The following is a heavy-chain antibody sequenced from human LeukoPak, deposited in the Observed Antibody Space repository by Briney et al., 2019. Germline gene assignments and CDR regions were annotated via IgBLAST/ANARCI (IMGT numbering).Heavy chain of an antibody. D-gene: IGHD3-22*01. J-gene: IGHJ3*02. Sequence: SVKVSCKASGGTFSSYAISWVRQAPGQGLEWMGRIIPIFGTANYAQKFQGRVTITTDESTSTAYMELSSLRSEDTAVYYCARHSGYYYVSDAFDIWGQGTMATVSS. CDR1: GGTFSSYA. CDR2: IIPIFGTA. V-gene: IGHV1-69*05. CDR3: ARHSGYYYVSDAFDI.